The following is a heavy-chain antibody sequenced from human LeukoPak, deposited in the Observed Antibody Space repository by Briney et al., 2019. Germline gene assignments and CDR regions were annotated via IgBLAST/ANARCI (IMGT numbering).Heavy chain of an antibody. CDR2: ISGSGGST. CDR1: TFTLSNLLTFSNYA. CDR3: AGSSGWSYGGLVDY. J-gene: IGHJ4*02. V-gene: IGHV3-23*01. D-gene: IGHD6-19*01. Sequence: PGGSLRLSCAASTFTLSNLLTFSNYAMSWVRQAPGKGLEWVSTISGSGGSTYYADSVMGRFTISRDNSKNTLYLQMNSLRAEDTAVYYCAGSSGWSYGGLVDYWGQGTLVTVSS.